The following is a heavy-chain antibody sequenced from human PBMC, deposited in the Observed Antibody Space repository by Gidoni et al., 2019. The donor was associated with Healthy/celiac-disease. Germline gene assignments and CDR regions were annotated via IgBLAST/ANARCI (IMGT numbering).Heavy chain of an antibody. Sequence: EVQLVESGGGLVQPGGSLRLSCAASGFTFSSYEMNWVRQAQGKGLEWVSYISSSGSTIYYADSVKGRFTSSRDNAKNSLYLQMNSLRAEDTAVYYCARDGPWSYQDYWGQGTLVTVSS. CDR1: GFTFSSYE. D-gene: IGHD1-26*01. CDR3: ARDGPWSYQDY. J-gene: IGHJ4*02. CDR2: ISSSGSTI. V-gene: IGHV3-48*03.